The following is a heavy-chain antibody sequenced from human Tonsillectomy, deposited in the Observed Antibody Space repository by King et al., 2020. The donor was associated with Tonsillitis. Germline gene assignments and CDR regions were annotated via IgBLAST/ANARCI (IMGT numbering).Heavy chain of an antibody. CDR1: GYTFTDYF. CDR2: ISPDNGRT. J-gene: IGHJ3*02. Sequence: QLVQSGAEMKKPGASVKVSCKASGYTFTDYFIHWVRQAPGQGLEWMGWISPDNGRTNYAPKFRGWVTMTRDTSITTAYLELTRLTSDDTAVYYCAADHPGWHAFDIWGQGTMVTVSS. V-gene: IGHV1-2*04. D-gene: IGHD6-19*01. CDR3: AADHPGWHAFDI.